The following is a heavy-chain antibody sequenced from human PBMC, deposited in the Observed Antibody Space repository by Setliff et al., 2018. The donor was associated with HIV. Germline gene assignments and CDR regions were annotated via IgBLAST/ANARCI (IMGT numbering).Heavy chain of an antibody. CDR3: ARGEACGGGCHYAFEL. CDR1: GDSISSDFY. Sequence: SETLSLTCTVSGDSISSDFYWGWIRQPPGKGLEWIASIYHSGNTYYMPSLQSRVTISVDMSKNQFSLKLDSVTAADTAVYYCARGEACGGGCHYAFELWGRGTMVTVSS. V-gene: IGHV4-38-2*02. CDR2: IYHSGNT. D-gene: IGHD2-21*02. J-gene: IGHJ3*01.